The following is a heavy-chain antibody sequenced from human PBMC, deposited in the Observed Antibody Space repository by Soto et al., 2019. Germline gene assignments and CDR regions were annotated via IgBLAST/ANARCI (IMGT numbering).Heavy chain of an antibody. D-gene: IGHD5-18*01. V-gene: IGHV1-69*12. Sequence: QVQLVQSGAEVKKPGSSVKVSCKASGGTFSSYAISWVRQAPGQGVEWMGGIIPIFGTANYAQKFQGRVTMTAAEATSTAYMELSRVRSEDTAVYYCARDDGDTAMPYGMDVWGQGTTVTVSS. CDR2: IIPIFGTA. J-gene: IGHJ6*02. CDR1: GGTFSSYA. CDR3: ARDDGDTAMPYGMDV.